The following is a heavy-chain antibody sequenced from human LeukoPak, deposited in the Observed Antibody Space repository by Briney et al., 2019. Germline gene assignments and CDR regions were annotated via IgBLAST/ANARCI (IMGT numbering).Heavy chain of an antibody. D-gene: IGHD5-18*01. CDR2: INPDGNKK. V-gene: IGHV3-7*01. CDR1: GFTVSSNY. Sequence: GGSLRLSCAASGFTVSSNYMSWVRQAPGKGLEWVASINPDGNKKYSADSVKGRFTISRDNAENSLYLQMNSLRVEDTAFYYCARDLAYSRLDYWGQGMLVTVSS. J-gene: IGHJ4*02. CDR3: ARDLAYSRLDY.